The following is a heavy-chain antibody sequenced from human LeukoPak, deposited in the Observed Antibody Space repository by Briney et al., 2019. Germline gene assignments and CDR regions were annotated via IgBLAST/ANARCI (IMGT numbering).Heavy chain of an antibody. D-gene: IGHD5-24*01. V-gene: IGHV3-23*01. Sequence: PGGTLRLSCTASGLSISDHVMTWVRQAPGKGLEWISEISGTGTRTYYAASVKGRFTISGDNSKHSLYLEMNSLRAQDTAVYYCAKARRERWQQLTAHDAFDIWGQGTMVTVSS. CDR1: GLSISDHV. CDR2: ISGTGTRT. CDR3: AKARRERWQQLTAHDAFDI. J-gene: IGHJ3*02.